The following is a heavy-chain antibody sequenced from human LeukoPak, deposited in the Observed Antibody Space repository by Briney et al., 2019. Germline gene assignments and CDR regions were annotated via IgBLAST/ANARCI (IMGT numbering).Heavy chain of an antibody. CDR2: ISSSGSTI. CDR3: ARSVVLRYFDAFDI. Sequence: PWGSLRLSCAASGFTFSSYEMNWVRQAPGKGLEWVSYISSSGSTIYYADSVKGRFTISRDNAKNSPYLQMNSLRAEDTAVYYCARSVVLRYFDAFDIWGQGTMVTVSS. CDR1: GFTFSSYE. V-gene: IGHV3-48*03. D-gene: IGHD3-9*01. J-gene: IGHJ3*02.